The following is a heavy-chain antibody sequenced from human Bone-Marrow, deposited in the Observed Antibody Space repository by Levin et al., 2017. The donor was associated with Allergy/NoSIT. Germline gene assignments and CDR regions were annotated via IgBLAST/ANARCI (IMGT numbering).Heavy chain of an antibody. J-gene: IGHJ4*02. CDR2: ISPSGST. CDR1: PGSISSGTVF. Sequence: SETLSLTCNVSPGSISSGTVFWNWIRQSAAKGLEWIGRISPSGSTNYNPFLNSRVTISIDLSTTQFSLNLNSVTAADTAVYFCARKVRRGSLDNWGQGGLVSVSS. CDR3: ARKVRRGSLDN. D-gene: IGHD3-10*01. V-gene: IGHV4-61*02.